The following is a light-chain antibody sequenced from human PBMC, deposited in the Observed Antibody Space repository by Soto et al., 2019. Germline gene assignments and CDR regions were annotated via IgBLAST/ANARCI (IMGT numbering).Light chain of an antibody. V-gene: IGLV1-51*02. CDR2: END. CDR3: AAWDGNLRAVV. J-gene: IGLJ2*01. Sequence: QSVLTQPPSVSAAPGQKVTISCPGSSSNIGNYYVCWYQHLPGTAPKFLIYENDKRPSGIPDRFSGSKSGTSATLDITGLQTGDEADYYCAAWDGNLRAVVFGGGTKLTVL. CDR1: SSNIGNYY.